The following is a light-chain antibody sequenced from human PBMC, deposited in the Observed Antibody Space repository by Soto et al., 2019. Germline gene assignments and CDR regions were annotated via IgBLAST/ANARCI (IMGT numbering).Light chain of an antibody. CDR1: SSNIGSNT. Sequence: QPVLTQPPSASGTPGQRVTISCSGSSSNIGSNTVNWYQQLPGTAPKLLIYSSNQRPSGVPDRFSGSKSGTSASLAISGLQSEDEADYSCAAWDDSLSGLVFGGGTKVTVL. J-gene: IGLJ2*01. V-gene: IGLV1-44*01. CDR2: SSN. CDR3: AAWDDSLSGLV.